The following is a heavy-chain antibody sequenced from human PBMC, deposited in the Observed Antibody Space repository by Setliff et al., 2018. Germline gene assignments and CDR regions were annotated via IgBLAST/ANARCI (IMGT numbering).Heavy chain of an antibody. CDR3: ARMITPHRWNYYYYMDV. CDR1: GYTFTSYG. J-gene: IGHJ6*03. V-gene: IGHV1-18*01. D-gene: IGHD3-16*01. CDR2: ISAYNGNT. Sequence: ASVKVSCKASGYTFTSYGISWVRQAPGQGLEWMGWISAYNGNTNYAQKLQGRVTMTTDTSTSTAYMELRSLRSDDTAVYYCARMITPHRWNYYYYMDVWGKGTTVTVSS.